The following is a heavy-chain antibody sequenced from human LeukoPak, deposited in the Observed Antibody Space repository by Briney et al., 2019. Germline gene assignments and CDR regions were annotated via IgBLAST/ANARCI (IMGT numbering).Heavy chain of an antibody. CDR1: GGSISSYY. Sequence: SETLSLTCTVSGGSISSYYWSWIRQPAGKGLEWIGRIYTSGSTNYNPSLKSRVTMSVDTSKNQFSLKLSSVTAAGTAVYYCARVGRYQLLEEYFDYWGQGTLVTVSS. CDR2: IYTSGST. CDR3: ARVGRYQLLEEYFDY. J-gene: IGHJ4*02. V-gene: IGHV4-4*07. D-gene: IGHD2-2*01.